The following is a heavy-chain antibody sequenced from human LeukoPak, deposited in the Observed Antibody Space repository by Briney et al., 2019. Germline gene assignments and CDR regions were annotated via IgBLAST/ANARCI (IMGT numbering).Heavy chain of an antibody. CDR3: ARDLFVVAVAGTTGDY. CDR2: IYHSGST. Sequence: SGTLSLTCTVSGGSISSSNWWSWVRQPPGKGLEWIGEIYHSGSTNYNPSLKSRVTISVDKSKNQFSLKLSSVTAADTAVCYCARDLFVVAVAGTTGDYWGQGTLVTVSS. D-gene: IGHD6-19*01. V-gene: IGHV4-4*02. J-gene: IGHJ4*02. CDR1: GGSISSSNW.